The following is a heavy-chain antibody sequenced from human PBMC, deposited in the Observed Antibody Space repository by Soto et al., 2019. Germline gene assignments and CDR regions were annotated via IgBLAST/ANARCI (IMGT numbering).Heavy chain of an antibody. CDR3: ARDQPGIAAAGRYNWFDP. CDR1: GGSISSYY. V-gene: IGHV4-59*01. CDR2: IYYSGST. Sequence: QVQLQESGPGLVKPSETLSLTCTVSGGSISSYYWSWIRQPPGKGLEWIGYIYYSGSTNYNPSLTSRVTISVDTSKNQFSLKLSSVTAADTAVYYCARDQPGIAAAGRYNWFDPWGQGTLVTVSS. J-gene: IGHJ5*02. D-gene: IGHD6-13*01.